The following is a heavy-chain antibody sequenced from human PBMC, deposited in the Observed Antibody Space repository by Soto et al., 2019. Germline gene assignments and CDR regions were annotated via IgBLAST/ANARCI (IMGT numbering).Heavy chain of an antibody. V-gene: IGHV3-15*01. D-gene: IGHD3-16*02. CDR1: GFTFSNAW. J-gene: IGHJ6*03. Sequence: EVQLVESGGGLVKPGGSLRLSCAASGFTFSNAWMSWVRQAPGKGLEWVGRIKSKTDGGTTDYATPVKGRFTISRDDSKNTLYLQMNSLKTEDTAVYYCTTGSGLGELSFHYYYMDVWGKGTTVTVSS. CDR2: IKSKTDGGTT. CDR3: TTGSGLGELSFHYYYMDV.